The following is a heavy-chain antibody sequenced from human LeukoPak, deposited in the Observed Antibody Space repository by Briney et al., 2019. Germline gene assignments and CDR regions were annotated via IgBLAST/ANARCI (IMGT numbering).Heavy chain of an antibody. CDR2: VYSGGST. Sequence: GGSLRLSCAASGFTVSTNYMSWVRQAPGKGLEWVSVVYSGGSTYYADSVKDRFTISRDKSKNTLYLQMNSLRAEDTAVYYCARESGTGGTSRYYHYYMDVWGKGTTVTVSS. J-gene: IGHJ6*03. CDR3: ARESGTGGTSRYYHYYMDV. D-gene: IGHD2-2*01. V-gene: IGHV3-66*01. CDR1: GFTVSTNY.